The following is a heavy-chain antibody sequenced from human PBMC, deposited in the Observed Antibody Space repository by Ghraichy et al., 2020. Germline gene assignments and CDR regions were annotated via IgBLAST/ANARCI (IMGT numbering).Heavy chain of an antibody. CDR3: AKASLFDY. D-gene: IGHD3-10*02. J-gene: IGHJ4*02. Sequence: GGSLRLSCAGSGFSFSTYAMSWVRQAPGKGLEWVSAISGSGGGTYYADSVKGRFTISRDNSKNRLYLQMNSLRAEDTAVYYCAKASLFDYWGQGTLVTVSS. CDR2: ISGSGGGT. CDR1: GFSFSTYA. V-gene: IGHV3-23*01.